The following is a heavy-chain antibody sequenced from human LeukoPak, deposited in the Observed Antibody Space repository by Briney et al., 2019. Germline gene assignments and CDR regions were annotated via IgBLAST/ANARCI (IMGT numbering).Heavy chain of an antibody. V-gene: IGHV3-11*01. D-gene: IGHD2-15*01. CDR2: ISSSGSTM. CDR1: GFTFSDYY. J-gene: IGHJ4*02. CDR3: ARVGYSWYVYY. Sequence: GGSLRLSCAASGFTFSDYYMSWIRQAPGKGLEWVSYISSSGSTMYYADSVKGRFIISRDNAKNSLYLQMNSLRAEDTAVYYCARVGYSWYVYYWGQGTLVTVSS.